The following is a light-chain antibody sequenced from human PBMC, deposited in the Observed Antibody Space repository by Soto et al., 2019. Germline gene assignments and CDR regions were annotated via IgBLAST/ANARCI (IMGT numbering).Light chain of an antibody. CDR1: GADIGGQDY. Sequence: QSALSQPASVSGSPGQSITISCDGTGADIGGQDYVSWYQRHPGKAPKLLIYDVTKRPSGVSRRFSGSKSGNSASLTISGLQAEDECDYFCSSYSAGNTLVLFGGGTKVTVL. CDR3: SSYSAGNTLVL. CDR2: DVT. V-gene: IGLV2-14*03. J-gene: IGLJ2*01.